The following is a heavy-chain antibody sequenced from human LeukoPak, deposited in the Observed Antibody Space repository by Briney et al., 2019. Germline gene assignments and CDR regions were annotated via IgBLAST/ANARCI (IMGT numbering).Heavy chain of an antibody. J-gene: IGHJ5*02. CDR2: INHSGST. V-gene: IGHV4-34*01. Sequence: SETLSLTCAVYGGSFSGYYWSWICQPPGKGLEWIGEINHSGSTNYNPSLKSRVTISVDTSKNQFSLKLSSVTAADTAVYYCAVLWFGELAPNWFDPWGQGTLVTVSS. CDR1: GGSFSGYY. D-gene: IGHD3-10*01. CDR3: AVLWFGELAPNWFDP.